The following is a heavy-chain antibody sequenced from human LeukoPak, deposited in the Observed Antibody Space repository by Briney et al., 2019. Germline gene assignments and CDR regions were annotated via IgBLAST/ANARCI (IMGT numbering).Heavy chain of an antibody. CDR2: INPNSGGT. J-gene: IGHJ5*02. V-gene: IGHV1-2*02. CDR1: GYTFTGYN. D-gene: IGHD2-2*01. CDR3: ASIRCSSTSCYSP. Sequence: GASVKVSCKASGYTFTGYNMHWVRQAPGQGLEWMGWINPNSGGTKYAQKFQGRVTMTRDTSISTAYMELSRLRSDDTAVYYCASIRCSSTSCYSPWGQGTLVTVSS.